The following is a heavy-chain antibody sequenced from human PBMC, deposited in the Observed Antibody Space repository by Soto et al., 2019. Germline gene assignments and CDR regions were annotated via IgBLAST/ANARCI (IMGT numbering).Heavy chain of an antibody. CDR3: ARGPYYSSSDYGMDV. D-gene: IGHD6-6*01. V-gene: IGHV3-33*01. CDR2: IWYDGSNK. Sequence: PGGSLRLSCAASGFTFSSYGMHWVRQAPGKGLEWVAVIWYDGSNKYYADSVKGRFTISRDNSKNTLYLQMNSLRAEDTAVYYCARGPYYSSSDYGMDVWGQGTTVTVSS. J-gene: IGHJ6*02. CDR1: GFTFSSYG.